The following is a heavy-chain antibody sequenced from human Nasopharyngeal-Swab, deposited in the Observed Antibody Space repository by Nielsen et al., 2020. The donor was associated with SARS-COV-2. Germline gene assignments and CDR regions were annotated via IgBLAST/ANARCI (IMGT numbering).Heavy chain of an antibody. CDR1: GGSISSGDYY. J-gene: IGHJ6*03. CDR2: IYYSGSA. Sequence: TLSLTCTVSGGSISSGDYYWSWIRQPPGKGLEWIGYIYYSGSAYYNPSLKSRITMSVDTSKNQFSLQVYSVTAADTAVYYCARERGGRQEPYYYYYYMDVWGKGTTVTVSS. CDR3: ARERGGRQEPYYYYYYMDV. D-gene: IGHD1-14*01. V-gene: IGHV4-30-4*08.